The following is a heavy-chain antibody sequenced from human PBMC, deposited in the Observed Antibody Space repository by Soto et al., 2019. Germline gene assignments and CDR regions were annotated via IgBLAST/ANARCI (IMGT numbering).Heavy chain of an antibody. V-gene: IGHV3-30*04. Sequence: GVSLRLSCSASGFTFSSNAMDWVRQAPGKGLEWVAVISYDGRNKYYADSVKGRFTISRDNSKNTLYLQMNSLRAEDTAVYYCARDRETRWLHLDYWGQGTLVTVSS. CDR3: ARDRETRWLHLDY. CDR1: GFTFSSNA. J-gene: IGHJ4*02. CDR2: ISYDGRNK. D-gene: IGHD5-12*01.